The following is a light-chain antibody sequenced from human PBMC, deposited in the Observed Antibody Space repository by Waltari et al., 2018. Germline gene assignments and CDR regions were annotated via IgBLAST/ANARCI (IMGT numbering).Light chain of an antibody. V-gene: IGKV1-9*01. CDR3: QQYQNWPQT. Sequence: TQLTQSPSSLAASVGDRVTISCRTSQVILGYLAWYQQKPGKAPKLLIYAASTLQSGVPSRFSGSGSGMDFNITISNLQPEDFATYYCQQYQNWPQTFGEGTKLQIK. J-gene: IGKJ2*01. CDR2: AAS. CDR1: QVILGY.